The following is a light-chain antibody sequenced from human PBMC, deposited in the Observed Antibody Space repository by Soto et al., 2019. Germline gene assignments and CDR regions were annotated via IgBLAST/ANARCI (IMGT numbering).Light chain of an antibody. Sequence: EVLLTHSPGTLSLSPGERATLSCRASQSVSSSYLAWYQHKPGQAPRLLIYDASSRATGIPDRFSGSGSGTDFTLTISRLEPEDFAVYYCQQSGYSPPTFGPGTKVDI. CDR3: QQSGYSPPT. CDR1: QSVSSSY. V-gene: IGKV3-20*01. J-gene: IGKJ3*01. CDR2: DAS.